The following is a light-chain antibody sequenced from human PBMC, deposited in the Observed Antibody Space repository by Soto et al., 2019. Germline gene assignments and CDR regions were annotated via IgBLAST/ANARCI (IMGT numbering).Light chain of an antibody. CDR1: SSNIGSNY. Sequence: QSVLTQPPSPSGTPGQRVTISCSGSSSNIGSNYVYWYQQLPGTAPKLLIYGNNQRPSGVPDRFSGSKSGTSASLAISGLRSEDEADYYCAAWDDSLSGPVFGGGTKLTVL. CDR2: GNN. J-gene: IGLJ3*02. V-gene: IGLV1-47*01. CDR3: AAWDDSLSGPV.